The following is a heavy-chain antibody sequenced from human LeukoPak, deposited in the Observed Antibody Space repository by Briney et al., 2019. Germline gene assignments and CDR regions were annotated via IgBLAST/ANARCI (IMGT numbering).Heavy chain of an antibody. Sequence: GGSLRLSCVASGFTFSTYAMSWVRQAPGKGLEWVSALSGSSGATYYADSVKGRFTISRDTSKNTLDLQMNSLRADDTALYYCARALQDSSGWYHFDYWGQGTLVTVSS. CDR2: LSGSSGAT. D-gene: IGHD6-13*01. CDR1: GFTFSTYA. J-gene: IGHJ4*02. CDR3: ARALQDSSGWYHFDY. V-gene: IGHV3-23*01.